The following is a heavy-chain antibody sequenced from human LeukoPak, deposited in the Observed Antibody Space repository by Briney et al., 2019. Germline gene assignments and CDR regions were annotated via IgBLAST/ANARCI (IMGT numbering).Heavy chain of an antibody. Sequence: PETLSLTCTVSGGSISSYYWSWIRQPPGKGLEWIGYIYYSGSTNYNPSLKSRGTISVDTSKNQFSLKLSSVTAADTAVYYCARDQMGMNWFDPWGQGTLVTVSS. CDR1: GGSISSYY. V-gene: IGHV4-59*01. J-gene: IGHJ5*02. CDR3: ARDQMGMNWFDP. D-gene: IGHD1-26*01. CDR2: IYYSGST.